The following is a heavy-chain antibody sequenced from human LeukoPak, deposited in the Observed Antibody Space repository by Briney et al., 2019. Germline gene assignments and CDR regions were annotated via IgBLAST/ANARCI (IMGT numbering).Heavy chain of an antibody. Sequence: ASVKVSCKASGYTFTTYGISWVRQAPGQGLEWMGWISTNNSDTNYAQKFQGRFTMTTDTSTSTAYMELRSLRADDTAVYYCARDLERYCSGGTCLTFRYWGQGTLVTVSS. CDR3: ARDLERYCSGGTCLTFRY. CDR1: GYTFTTYG. D-gene: IGHD2-15*01. CDR2: ISTNNSDT. J-gene: IGHJ4*02. V-gene: IGHV1-18*01.